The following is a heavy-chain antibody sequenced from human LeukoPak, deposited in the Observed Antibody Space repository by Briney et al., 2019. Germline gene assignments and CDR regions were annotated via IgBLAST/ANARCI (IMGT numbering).Heavy chain of an antibody. Sequence: GRSLRLSCAASGFTFSSYAMHWVRQAPGKGLEWVAVISYDGSNKYYADSVKGRFTISRDNSKNALYLQTNSLRAEDTAVYYCAMFGYSSGYYLDYWGQGTLVTVSS. CDR1: GFTFSSYA. CDR2: ISYDGSNK. J-gene: IGHJ4*02. CDR3: AMFGYSSGYYLDY. D-gene: IGHD6-19*01. V-gene: IGHV3-30*04.